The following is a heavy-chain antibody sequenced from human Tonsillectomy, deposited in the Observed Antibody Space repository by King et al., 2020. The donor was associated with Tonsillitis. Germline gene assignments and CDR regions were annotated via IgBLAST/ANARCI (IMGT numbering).Heavy chain of an antibody. D-gene: IGHD3-10*01. J-gene: IGHJ5*02. CDR3: ATGGSRAYYYDSVSYYPYNWFDP. CDR2: FNPEDGET. Sequence: LQLVQSGAEVKKPGASVKVSCKVSGYTLTELSMHWVRQAPGKGLEWMGGFNPEDGETIYAQKFQGRVTMTEDTSTDTAYMELSSLRSEDTAVYYCATGGSRAYYYDSVSYYPYNWFDPWGQGTLVTVSS. V-gene: IGHV1-24*01. CDR1: GYTLTELS.